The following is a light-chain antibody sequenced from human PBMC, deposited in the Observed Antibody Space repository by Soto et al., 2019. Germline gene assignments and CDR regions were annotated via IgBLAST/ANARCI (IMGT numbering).Light chain of an antibody. V-gene: IGLV7-46*01. CDR3: LLSYSGTRV. CDR1: SAAVTSGHY. Sequence: QSVVTQEPSLTVSPGGTGPLTCGSSSAAVTSGHYPYWCQQKPGQAPRALIYDTSNKHFWTPARFSGSLLGGKAALTLSGAQPEDEAEYYCLLSYSGTRVFGGGTKLTVL. CDR2: DTS. J-gene: IGLJ2*01.